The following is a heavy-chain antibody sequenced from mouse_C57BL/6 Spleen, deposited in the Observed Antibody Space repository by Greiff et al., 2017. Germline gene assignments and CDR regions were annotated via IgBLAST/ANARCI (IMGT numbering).Heavy chain of an antibody. D-gene: IGHD2-4*01. J-gene: IGHJ2*01. CDR3: ASYDYDAYFDY. V-gene: IGHV1-50*01. CDR1: GYTFTSYW. CDR2: IDPSDSYT. Sequence: VQLQQPGAELVKPGASVKLSCKASGYTFTSYWMQWVKQRPGQGLEWIGEIDPSDSYTNYNQKFKGKATLTVDTSSSTAYMQLSSLTSEDSAVYYCASYDYDAYFDYWGQGTTLTVSS.